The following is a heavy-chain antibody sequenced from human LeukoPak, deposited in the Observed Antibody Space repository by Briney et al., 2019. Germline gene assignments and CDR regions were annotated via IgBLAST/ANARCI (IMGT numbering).Heavy chain of an antibody. CDR2: IRVYNGNT. J-gene: IGHJ4*02. Sequence: GASVKVSCKASGYTFTSYGITWVRRAHGQGLEWLGWIRVYNGNTNYAKNFQDRVTMTTDTSTNTAYMELSSLRSDDTAVYYCARGPNYYDSSGFHYRDWGQGTLVTVSS. CDR3: ARGPNYYDSSGFHYRD. CDR1: GYTFTSYG. V-gene: IGHV1-18*01. D-gene: IGHD3-22*01.